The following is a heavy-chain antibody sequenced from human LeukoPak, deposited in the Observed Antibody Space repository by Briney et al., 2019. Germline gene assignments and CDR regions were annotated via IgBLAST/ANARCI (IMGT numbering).Heavy chain of an antibody. CDR2: MNPNSGNT. CDR1: GYTFTSYD. CDR3: ARGNYDSSGYFYYFDY. J-gene: IGHJ4*02. V-gene: IGHV1-8*01. Sequence: ASVKVSCKASGYTFTSYDINWVRQATGQGLEWMGWMNPNSGNTGYAQKFQGRVTMTRNTSISTAYMELRSLRSDDTAVYYCARGNYDSSGYFYYFDYWGQGTLVTVSS. D-gene: IGHD3-22*01.